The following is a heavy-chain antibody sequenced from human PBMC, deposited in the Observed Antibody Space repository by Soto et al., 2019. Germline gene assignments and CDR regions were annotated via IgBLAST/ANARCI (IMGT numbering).Heavy chain of an antibody. V-gene: IGHV4-59*01. D-gene: IGHD1-1*01. CDR3: ARTLRSHDGLV. Sequence: NPSETLSLTCTVSGGSISSYYWSWIRQPPGKGLEWIGYIYYSGSTNYNPSLKSRVTISVDTSKNQFSLKLSSVTAADTAVYYCARTLRSHDGLVWGQGTLVTVSS. CDR2: IYYSGST. J-gene: IGHJ4*02. CDR1: GGSISSYY.